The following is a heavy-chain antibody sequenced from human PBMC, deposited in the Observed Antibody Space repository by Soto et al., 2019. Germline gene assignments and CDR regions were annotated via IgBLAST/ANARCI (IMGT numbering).Heavy chain of an antibody. CDR1: GFTFSSYS. CDR3: AREADYCTNGVCYAVSGYYGMDV. D-gene: IGHD2-8*01. CDR2: ISSSSSYI. Sequence: LRLSCAASGFTFSSYSMNWVRQAPGKGLEWVSSISSSSSYIYYADSVKGRFTISRDNAKNSLYLQMNSLRAEDTAVYYCAREADYCTNGVCYAVSGYYGMDVWGQGTTVTVSS. J-gene: IGHJ6*02. V-gene: IGHV3-21*01.